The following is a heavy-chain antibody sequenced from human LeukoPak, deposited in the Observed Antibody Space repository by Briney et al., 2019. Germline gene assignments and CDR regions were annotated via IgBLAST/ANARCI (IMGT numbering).Heavy chain of an antibody. D-gene: IGHD3-3*02. CDR2: IYYCGST. CDR3: ARAFYPGYYSYMAV. CDR1: GGSISPYY. J-gene: IGHJ6*03. V-gene: IGHV4-59*01. Sequence: SETLSLTCTVSGGSISPYYRSWIRQPPGKGLEWIGYIYYCGSTNYNPSLKSRVTISVDTSKNQFSLKLSSVTAADTAVYYCARAFYPGYYSYMAVWGKGTTVTVSS.